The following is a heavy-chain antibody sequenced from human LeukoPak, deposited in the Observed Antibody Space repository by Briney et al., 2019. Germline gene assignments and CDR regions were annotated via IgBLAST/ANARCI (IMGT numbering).Heavy chain of an antibody. CDR2: INPKSGGT. Sequence: ASLKVSCKASGHTFTGYYIHWVRQAPGQGLEWMGWINPKSGGTNYEQKFQGRVTMTSDTSISTAYMELSSLRSDDTAVYYCALEYYYDSGGYYFDSWGQGTLVTVSS. D-gene: IGHD3-22*01. CDR1: GHTFTGYY. CDR3: ALEYYYDSGGYYFDS. J-gene: IGHJ4*02. V-gene: IGHV1-2*02.